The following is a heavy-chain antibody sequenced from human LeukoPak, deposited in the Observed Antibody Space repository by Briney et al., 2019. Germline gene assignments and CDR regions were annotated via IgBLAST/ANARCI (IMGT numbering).Heavy chain of an antibody. D-gene: IGHD5-24*01. CDR3: ARDYKYAFDN. CDR2: IGIDSGST. V-gene: IGHV3-48*01. J-gene: IGHJ4*02. CDR1: GFTFSDYS. Sequence: HPWGSLPLSCAASGFTFSDYSMNWVRQAPGKGLEWISYIGIDSGSTNYADSVKGRFTISGDKAKNSLYLQMNSLRVEDTAVYYCARDYKYAFDNWGQGTLVTVSS.